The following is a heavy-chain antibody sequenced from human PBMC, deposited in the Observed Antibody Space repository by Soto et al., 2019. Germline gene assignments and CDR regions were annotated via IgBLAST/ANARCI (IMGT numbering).Heavy chain of an antibody. V-gene: IGHV3-30*18. CDR1: GFTFSSYG. D-gene: IGHD3-22*01. CDR3: AEDIVDYDGSGYYYGLDY. Sequence: PGGSLRLSCAASGFTFSSYGMHWVRQAPGKGLEWVAVIPYGGSNKYYADSVKGRFTISRDNSKNTLYLQMKSLRAEDTAVYYCAEDIVDYDGSGYYYGLDYWGQGTLVTVSS. J-gene: IGHJ4*02. CDR2: IPYGGSNK.